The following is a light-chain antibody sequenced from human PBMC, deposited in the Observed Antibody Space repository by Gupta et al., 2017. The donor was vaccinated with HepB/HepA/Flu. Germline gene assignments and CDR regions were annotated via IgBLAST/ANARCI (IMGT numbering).Light chain of an antibody. CDR1: QRIGSS. J-gene: IGKJ1*01. V-gene: IGKV6-21*01. Sequence: EIVLTQSPYFQSVTPKEKVTITCRASQRIGSSLHWYQQKPDQSPKLLIKYASQSFAGVPSRFSGSGCGTDFILTINSLEAEDAATYYCHQRSSLPWTFGQGTKVEIK. CDR2: YAS. CDR3: HQRSSLPWT.